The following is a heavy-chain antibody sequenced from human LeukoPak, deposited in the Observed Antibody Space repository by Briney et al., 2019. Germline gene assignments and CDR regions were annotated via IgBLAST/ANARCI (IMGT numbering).Heavy chain of an antibody. V-gene: IGHV3-9*01. CDR1: GFTFDDYA. CDR2: ISWNSGSI. D-gene: IGHD4-23*01. J-gene: IGHJ3*02. CDR3: AKDPYGGNSGAFDI. Sequence: GRSLRLSCAASGFTFDDYAMHWVRQAAGKGLEWVSGISWNSGSIGYADSVKGRFTISRDNAKNSLYLQMNSLRAEDTALYYCAKDPYGGNSGAFDIWGQGTMVTVSS.